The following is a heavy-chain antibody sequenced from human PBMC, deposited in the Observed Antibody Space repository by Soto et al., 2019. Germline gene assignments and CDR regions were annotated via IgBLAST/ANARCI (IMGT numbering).Heavy chain of an antibody. D-gene: IGHD2-15*01. CDR2: IYHSGST. J-gene: IGHJ6*02. CDR3: ARTHSGYCSGGSCLHYYYYYGMDV. CDR1: GGSISSSNW. Sequence: PSETLSLTCAVSGGSISSSNWWSWVRQPPGKGLEWIGEIYHSGSTNYNPSLKSRVTISVDKSKNQFSLKLGSVTAADTAVYYCARTHSGYCSGGSCLHYYYYYGMDVWGQGTTVTV. V-gene: IGHV4-4*02.